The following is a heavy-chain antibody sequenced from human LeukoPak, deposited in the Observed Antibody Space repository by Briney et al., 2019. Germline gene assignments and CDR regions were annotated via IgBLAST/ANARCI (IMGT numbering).Heavy chain of an antibody. J-gene: IGHJ6*03. CDR3: ARGRTYYYYMDV. V-gene: IGHV3-21*01. CDR2: ISSSSSYI. CDR1: GFTFSSYS. Sequence: GGSLRLSCAASGFTFSSYSMNWVRQAPGKGLEWVSSISSSSSYIYYADSVKGRFTISRDNAKNSLYLQMNSLRAEDTAVYYCARGRTYYYYMDVWGKGTTVTVSS.